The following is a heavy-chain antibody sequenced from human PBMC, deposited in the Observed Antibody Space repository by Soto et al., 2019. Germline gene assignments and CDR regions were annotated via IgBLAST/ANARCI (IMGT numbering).Heavy chain of an antibody. CDR3: ARDQGYCTNGVCYTGSPTDY. CDR1: GYTFTSYG. J-gene: IGHJ4*02. Sequence: ASVKVSCKASGYTFTSYGISWVRQAPGQRLEWMGWISAYNGNTNYAQKFQSRVTMTTDTSASTAYMELSSLRSEDTAVYYCARDQGYCTNGVCYTGSPTDYWGQGTLVTVSS. CDR2: ISAYNGNT. D-gene: IGHD2-8*01. V-gene: IGHV1-18*01.